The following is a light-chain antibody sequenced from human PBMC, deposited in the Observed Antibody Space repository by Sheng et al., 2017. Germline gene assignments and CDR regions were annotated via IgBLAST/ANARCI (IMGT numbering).Light chain of an antibody. CDR1: QGIRND. V-gene: IGKV1-6*01. J-gene: IGKJ5*01. CDR2: AAS. CDR3: QQYDKLPMT. Sequence: AIQMTQSPSSLSASVGDRVTITCRASQGIRNDLGWYQQKPGKAPKLLIYAASSLQSGVPSRFSGSGSGTDFTLTISSLQPDDSATYYCQQYDKLPMTFGQGTRLEIK.